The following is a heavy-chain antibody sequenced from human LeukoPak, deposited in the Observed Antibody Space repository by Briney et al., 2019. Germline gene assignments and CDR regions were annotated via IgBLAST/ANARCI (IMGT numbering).Heavy chain of an antibody. V-gene: IGHV3-23*01. CDR2: ISGSGGSA. J-gene: IGHJ4*02. Sequence: GGSLRLSCAASGFTFSNYAVSWVRQAPGKGLEWVSDISGSGGSAYYADSVKGRFTTSRDNSKNTLDLQMNSLRAEDTAVYYCAKVLGSYYLDYWGQGTLVTVSS. CDR1: GFTFSNYA. CDR3: AKVLGSYYLDY.